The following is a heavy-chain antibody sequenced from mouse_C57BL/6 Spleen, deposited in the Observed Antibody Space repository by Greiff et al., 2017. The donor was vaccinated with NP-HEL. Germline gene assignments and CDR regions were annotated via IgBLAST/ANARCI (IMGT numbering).Heavy chain of an antibody. CDR3: ARGGVTPFDY. D-gene: IGHD2-3*01. J-gene: IGHJ2*01. CDR1: GFTFSDYG. V-gene: IGHV5-17*01. Sequence: EVQVVESGGGLVKPGGSLKLSCAASGFTFSDYGMHWVRQAPEKGLEWVAYISSGSSTIYYADTVQGRFPISRDNAKNTLFLQMTSLRSEDTAMYYCARGGVTPFDYWGQGTTLTVSS. CDR2: ISSGSSTI.